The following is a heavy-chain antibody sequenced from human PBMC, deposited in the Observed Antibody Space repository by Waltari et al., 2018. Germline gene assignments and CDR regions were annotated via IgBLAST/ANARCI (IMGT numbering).Heavy chain of an antibody. J-gene: IGHJ4*02. V-gene: IGHV3-74*01. CDR1: GFTFSTYW. D-gene: IGHD1-26*01. Sequence: EVQLVESGGGLVLPGASLRLSCAASGFTFSTYWMHWVRQTPGKGLGWVSRVNGDGGDTRYADSVKGRFIISRDNAKNTVYLQMDSLRVEDTAVYYCARGGPSGSYFDYWGQGTLATVSS. CDR3: ARGGPSGSYFDY. CDR2: VNGDGGDT.